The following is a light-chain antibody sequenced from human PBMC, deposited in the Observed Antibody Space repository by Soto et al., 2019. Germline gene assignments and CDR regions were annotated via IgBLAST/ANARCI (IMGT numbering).Light chain of an antibody. CDR1: KSVSSN. CDR2: GAS. V-gene: IGKV3-20*01. J-gene: IGKJ4*01. CDR3: QLFGNSPLLT. Sequence: EIVLTQSPATLSLSPGERATLSCRASKSVSSNLAWYQQKPGQAPRLLIYGASTRATGIPDRFSGSGSGTDFTLTISRLEPEDFAVFYCQLFGNSPLLTFGGGTKVDIK.